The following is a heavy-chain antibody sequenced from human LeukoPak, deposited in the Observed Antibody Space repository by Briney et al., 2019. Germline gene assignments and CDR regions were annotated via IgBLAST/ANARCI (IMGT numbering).Heavy chain of an antibody. J-gene: IGHJ5*02. V-gene: IGHV4-34*01. D-gene: IGHD3-10*01. Sequence: SETLSLTCAVYGGSFSGYYWSWIRQSPGKLREWIGEINHMGSTNYNPSLNSRVTISVDTSKNQFSLKLSSVTAADTAVYYCARGRFRLLWFGEGYWFDPWGQGTLVTVS. CDR3: ARGRFRLLWFGEGYWFDP. CDR2: INHMGST. CDR1: GGSFSGYY.